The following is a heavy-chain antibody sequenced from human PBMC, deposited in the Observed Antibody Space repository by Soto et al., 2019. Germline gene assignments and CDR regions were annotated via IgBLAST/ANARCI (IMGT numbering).Heavy chain of an antibody. J-gene: IGHJ4*02. CDR2: ISGSGGST. Sequence: GGSLRLSCAASGFTFSSYAMSWVRQAPGKGLEWVSAISGSGGSTYYADSVKGRFTISRDNSKNTLYLQMNSLRAEDTAIYYCLRGNTGYGNFDSWGQGTLVTVST. CDR1: GFTFSSYA. CDR3: LRGNTGYGNFDS. D-gene: IGHD5-12*01. V-gene: IGHV3-23*01.